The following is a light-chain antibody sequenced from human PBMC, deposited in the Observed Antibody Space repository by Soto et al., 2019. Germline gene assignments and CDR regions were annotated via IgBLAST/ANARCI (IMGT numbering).Light chain of an antibody. CDR3: SSYTSSSTLE. J-gene: IGLJ3*02. V-gene: IGLV2-14*01. CDR2: DVS. Sequence: QSVLTQPASVSGSPGQSITISCTGTSSDVGGYNYVSWYQQHPGKAPKLMIYDVSNRPSGVSNRFSGSKSGNTASLTISGFQAEDEADYYCSSYTSSSTLEFGGGTKVTVL. CDR1: SSDVGGYNY.